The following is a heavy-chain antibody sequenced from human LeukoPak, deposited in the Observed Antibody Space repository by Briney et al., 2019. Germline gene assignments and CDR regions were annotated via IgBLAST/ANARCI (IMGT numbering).Heavy chain of an antibody. CDR3: ARVKGVRGVIMKYYYYGMDV. V-gene: IGHV3-21*05. D-gene: IGHD3-10*01. Sequence: GGSLRFSCAASGFTFSSYAMSWVRQAPGKGLEWVSYISSSSYTNYADSVKGRFTISRDNAKNSLYLQMNSLRAEDTAVYYCARVKGVRGVIMKYYYYGMDVWGKGTTVTVSS. J-gene: IGHJ6*04. CDR2: ISSSSYT. CDR1: GFTFSSYA.